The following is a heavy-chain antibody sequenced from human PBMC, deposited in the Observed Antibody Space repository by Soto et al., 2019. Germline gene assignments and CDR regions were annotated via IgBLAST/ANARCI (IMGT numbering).Heavy chain of an antibody. CDR3: AKDLTPGVVGPAH. J-gene: IGHJ4*02. CDR1: GFTFDDYA. Sequence: GGSLRLSCAASGFTFDDYAMHWVRQAPGKGLEWVSGISWNSGSIGYADSVKGRFTISRDNAKNSLYLQMNSLRAEDTALYYCAKDLTPGVVGPAHWGQGTLVTVSS. V-gene: IGHV3-9*01. CDR2: ISWNSGSI. D-gene: IGHD1-26*01.